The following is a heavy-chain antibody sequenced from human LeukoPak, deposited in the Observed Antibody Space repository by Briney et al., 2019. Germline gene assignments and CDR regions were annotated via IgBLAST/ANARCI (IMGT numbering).Heavy chain of an antibody. CDR1: GFTFSSYW. Sequence: TGGSLRLSCVASGFTFSSYWMTWVRQAPGKGLEWVANIKTDGSLIYYVDSVKGRFTISRDNAKNSLYMQMNSLRAEDTAVYYCAKVGFGSGSYGLYYYYMDVWGKGTTVTISS. J-gene: IGHJ6*03. CDR2: IKTDGSLI. CDR3: AKVGFGSGSYGLYYYYMDV. V-gene: IGHV3-7*01. D-gene: IGHD3-10*01.